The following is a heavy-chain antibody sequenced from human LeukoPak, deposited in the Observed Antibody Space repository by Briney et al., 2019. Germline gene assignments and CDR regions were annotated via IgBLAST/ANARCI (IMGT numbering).Heavy chain of an antibody. CDR1: GFTFSSYA. CDR2: IRGNGDST. Sequence: GGSLRLSCAASGFTFSSYAMSWVRQAPGKGLEWVSAIRGNGDSTFYADSVKGRFTISRDNSNNALHLQMNSLRVEDTAVYYCAKYGPYCSTRCYRYFDYWGQGTLVTVSS. V-gene: IGHV3-23*01. D-gene: IGHD2-2*01. CDR3: AKYGPYCSTRCYRYFDY. J-gene: IGHJ4*02.